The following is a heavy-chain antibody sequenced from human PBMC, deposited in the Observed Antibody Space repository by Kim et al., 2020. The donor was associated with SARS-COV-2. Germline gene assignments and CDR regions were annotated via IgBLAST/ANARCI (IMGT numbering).Heavy chain of an antibody. V-gene: IGHV4-39*01. Sequence: DYNPSLKGRVPISVDTSKKQFSLRLSSVTAADAAVYYCARHLRNWYFDLWGRGTLVTVSS. CDR3: ARHLRNWYFDL. J-gene: IGHJ2*01.